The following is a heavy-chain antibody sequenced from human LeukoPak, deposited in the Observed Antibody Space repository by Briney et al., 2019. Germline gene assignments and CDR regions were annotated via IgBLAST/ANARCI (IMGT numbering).Heavy chain of an antibody. Sequence: GGSLRLSCAASGFTFSSYEMNWVRQAPGKGLEWVSYISSSGSTIYYADSVEGRFTISRDNAKNSLYLQMSSLRAEDTAIYYCAKVANYYYGSESYYFFEHWGQGTPVTASS. V-gene: IGHV3-48*03. D-gene: IGHD3-10*01. CDR3: AKVANYYYGSESYYFFEH. J-gene: IGHJ4*02. CDR1: GFTFSSYE. CDR2: ISSSGSTI.